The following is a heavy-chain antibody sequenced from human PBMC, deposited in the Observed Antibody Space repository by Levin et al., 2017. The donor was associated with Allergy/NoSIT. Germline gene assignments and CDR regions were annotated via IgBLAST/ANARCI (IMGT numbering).Heavy chain of an antibody. J-gene: IGHJ3*02. CDR3: GQLGNSYAGDLRQGDAFDS. CDR1: GGSFSGYY. Sequence: SQTLSLTCAVYGGSFSGYYWSWIRQPPGKGLEWIGEINHSGSTNYNPSLNSRVTLPLHTSKNQFSLQLSPVPAADTAVYYCGQLGNSYAGDLRQGDAFDSWGQGTMVTVSS. D-gene: IGHD5-18*01. V-gene: IGHV4-34*01. CDR2: INHSGST.